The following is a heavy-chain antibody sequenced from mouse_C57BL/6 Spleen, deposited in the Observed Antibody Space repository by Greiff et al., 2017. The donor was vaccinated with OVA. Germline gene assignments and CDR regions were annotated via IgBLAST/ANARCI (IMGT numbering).Heavy chain of an antibody. CDR3: ARLPASFAY. CDR2: IGPGSGSN. D-gene: IGHD6-1*01. CDR1: GYTFTDYY. V-gene: IGHV1-77*01. J-gene: IGHJ3*01. Sequence: VQLQQSGAELVKPGASVKISCKASGYTFTDYYINWVKQRPGQGLEWIGQIGPGSGSNYYNQKFKCKATLTADKSSSTAYMQLSSLTSEDSAVYFCARLPASFAYWGQGTLVTVSA.